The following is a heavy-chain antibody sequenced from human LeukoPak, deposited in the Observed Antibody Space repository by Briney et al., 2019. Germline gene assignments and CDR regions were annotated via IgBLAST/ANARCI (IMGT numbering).Heavy chain of an antibody. CDR3: ARDFAYKKFDY. CDR1: GLILRGSW. V-gene: IGHV3-7*03. CDR2: ISPDGNGK. J-gene: IGHJ4*02. Sequence: GGSLGLSCAASGLILRGSWMNWVRQTPGKGLEWVASISPDGNGKGLVASVRGRFTISRDDAENSLYLQMNGLRVEDTAVYYCARDFAYKKFDYWGRGTLVTVSS. D-gene: IGHD2-21*01.